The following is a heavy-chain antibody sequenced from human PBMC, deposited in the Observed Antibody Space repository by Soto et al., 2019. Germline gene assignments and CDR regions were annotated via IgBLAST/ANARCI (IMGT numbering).Heavy chain of an antibody. D-gene: IGHD3-3*01. J-gene: IGHJ4*02. V-gene: IGHV1-18*01. Sequence: ASVKVSCKASGGTFSSYTISWVRQAPGQGLEWMGWISAYNGNTKYAQKFQGRVTMTTDTSTSTAYMEVRSLRSDDTAVYYCARGYEFWSGYQSFDFWGQGTLVTVSS. CDR1: GGTFSSYT. CDR3: ARGYEFWSGYQSFDF. CDR2: ISAYNGNT.